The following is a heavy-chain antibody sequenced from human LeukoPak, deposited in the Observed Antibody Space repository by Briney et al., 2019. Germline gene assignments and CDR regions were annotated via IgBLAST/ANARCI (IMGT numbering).Heavy chain of an antibody. Sequence: ASVKVSCKASGYTFTSYGISWVRQAPGQGLEWMGWISAYNGNTNYAQKLQGRVTMTTDTSTSTAYKELRSLRSDDTAVYYCARLYGSGSTFDYWGQGTLVTVSS. D-gene: IGHD3-10*01. CDR1: GYTFTSYG. CDR3: ARLYGSGSTFDY. J-gene: IGHJ4*02. V-gene: IGHV1-18*01. CDR2: ISAYNGNT.